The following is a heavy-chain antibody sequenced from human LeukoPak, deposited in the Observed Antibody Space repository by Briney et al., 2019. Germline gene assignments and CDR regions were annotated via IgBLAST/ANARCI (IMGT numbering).Heavy chain of an antibody. CDR3: ARVQAVGRDYYDSSGYTSGDY. J-gene: IGHJ4*02. CDR1: GYTFTGYY. D-gene: IGHD3-22*01. V-gene: IGHV1-18*04. CDR2: ISAYNGNT. Sequence: ASVKVSCKASGYTFTGYYMHWVRQAPGRGLEWMGWISAYNGNTNYAQKLQGRVTMTTDTSTSTACMELRSLRSDDTAVYYCARVQAVGRDYYDSSGYTSGDYWGQGTLVTVSS.